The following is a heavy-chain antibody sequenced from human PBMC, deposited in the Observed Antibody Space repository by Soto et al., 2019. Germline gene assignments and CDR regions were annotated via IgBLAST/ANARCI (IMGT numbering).Heavy chain of an antibody. CDR3: ATYYYINWFDP. D-gene: IGHD3-10*01. CDR2: IYYSGST. Sequence: SETLSLTCTVSGGSISSSSYYWGWIRQPPGKGLEWIGSIYYSGSTYYNPSLKSRVTISVDTSKNQFSLKLSSVTAADTAVYYCATYYYINWFDPWGQGTLVTVSS. CDR1: GGSISSSSYY. V-gene: IGHV4-39*01. J-gene: IGHJ5*02.